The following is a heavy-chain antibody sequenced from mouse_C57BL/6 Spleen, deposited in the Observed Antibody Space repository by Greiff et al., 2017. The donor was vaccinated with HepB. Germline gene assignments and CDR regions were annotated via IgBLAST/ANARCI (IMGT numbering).Heavy chain of an antibody. V-gene: IGHV3-6*01. Sequence: EVQLQESGPGLVKPSQSLSLTCSVTGYSITSGYYWNWIRQFPGNKLEWMGYISYDGSNNYNPSLKNRISITRDTSKNQFFLKLNSVTTEDTATYYCAREDYYDYVDGLAWFAYWGQGTLVTVSA. CDR1: GYSITSGYY. CDR3: AREDYYDYVDGLAWFAY. D-gene: IGHD2-4*01. J-gene: IGHJ3*01. CDR2: ISYDGSN.